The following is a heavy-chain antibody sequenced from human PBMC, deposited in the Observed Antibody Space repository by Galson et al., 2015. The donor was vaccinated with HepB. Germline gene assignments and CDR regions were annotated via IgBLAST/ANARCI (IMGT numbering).Heavy chain of an antibody. V-gene: IGHV6-1*01. J-gene: IGHJ4*02. Sequence: CAISGDSVSSNSAAWNWIRQSPSRGLEWLGRTYYRSKWYNDYAVSVKSRITINPDTSKNQFSLQLNSVTPEDTAVYYCATSTDSGWENYFDYWGQGTLVTVSS. CDR2: TYYRSKWYN. D-gene: IGHD6-19*01. CDR1: GDSVSSNSAA. CDR3: ATSTDSGWENYFDY.